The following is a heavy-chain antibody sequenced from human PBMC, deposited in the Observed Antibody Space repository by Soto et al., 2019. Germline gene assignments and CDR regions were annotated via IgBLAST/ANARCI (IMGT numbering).Heavy chain of an antibody. CDR2: IYYSGST. D-gene: IGHD3-22*01. CDR1: GGSISSGDYY. J-gene: IGHJ4*02. V-gene: IGHV4-30-4*01. Sequence: SETLSLTCTVSGGSISSGDYYWSWIRQPPGKGLEWIGYIYYSGSTYYNPSLKSRVTISVDTSKNQFSLKLSSVTAADTAVYYCASRLRGYYDSSGYYYDYWGQGTLVTVSS. CDR3: ASRLRGYYDSSGYYYDY.